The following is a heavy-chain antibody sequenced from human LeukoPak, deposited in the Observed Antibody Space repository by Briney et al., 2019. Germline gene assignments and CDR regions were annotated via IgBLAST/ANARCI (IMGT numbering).Heavy chain of an antibody. CDR2: IIPIFGTA. V-gene: IGHV1-69*01. CDR3: ARDGDGYNPN. D-gene: IGHD5-24*01. J-gene: IGHJ4*02. Sequence: SVTVSCKASGGTFSSYAISWVRQAPGQGLEWMGGIIPIFGTANYAQKFQGRVTITADESTSTAYMELSSLRSEDTAVYYCARDGDGYNPNWGQGTLVTVSS. CDR1: GGTFSSYA.